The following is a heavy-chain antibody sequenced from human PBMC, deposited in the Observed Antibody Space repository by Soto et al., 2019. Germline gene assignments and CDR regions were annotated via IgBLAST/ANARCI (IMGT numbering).Heavy chain of an antibody. J-gene: IGHJ6*02. CDR3: ASSGGSSASLGLYYDYYSGMVV. V-gene: IGHV1-69*01. CDR1: GGTFSSYA. D-gene: IGHD2-2*01. CDR2: IIPISGTA. Sequence: QVQLVQSGAEVKEPGSSVKVSCKASGGTFSSYAISWVRQAPGQGLEWMGGIIPISGTANYAQKFQGRVTITADESTSTAYMELSSLRADDTAVYYCASSGGSSASLGLYYDYYSGMVVWGQGSTVTVCS.